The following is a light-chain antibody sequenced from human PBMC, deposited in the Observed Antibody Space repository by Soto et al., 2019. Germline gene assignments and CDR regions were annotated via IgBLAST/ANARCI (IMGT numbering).Light chain of an antibody. V-gene: IGKV1-13*02. Sequence: AIQVTQSPSSLSASVGDRVTITCRTSQDIRGALAWYQQKPEKPPRLLIYDVSSLESGVPSRFSGSGSGTEFTLTISSLQPEDFVTYFCQQFNSYPITFGHGARLEIK. CDR3: QQFNSYPIT. J-gene: IGKJ5*01. CDR1: QDIRGA. CDR2: DVS.